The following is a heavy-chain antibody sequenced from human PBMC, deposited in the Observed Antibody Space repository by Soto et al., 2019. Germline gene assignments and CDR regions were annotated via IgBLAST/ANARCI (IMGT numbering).Heavy chain of an antibody. CDR1: GGSISSYY. CDR2: IYNSGSI. Sequence: SETLSLTCTVSGGSISSYYWSWIRQPPGKGLEWIGYIYNSGSINYNPSLKSRVTISLDTSKNQFFLKLSSVTAADTAVYYCARLLFGAANWFDPWGQGTLVTVSS. CDR3: ARLLFGAANWFDP. V-gene: IGHV4-59*01. D-gene: IGHD3-10*01. J-gene: IGHJ5*02.